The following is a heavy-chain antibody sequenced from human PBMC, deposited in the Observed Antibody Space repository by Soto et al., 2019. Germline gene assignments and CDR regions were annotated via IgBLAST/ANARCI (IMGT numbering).Heavy chain of an antibody. Sequence: EVQLVESGGGLVQPGGSLRLSCAASGFTFSSYWMHWVRQAPGKGLEWVSRINDDGRRTSYADSVKGRFTISRDNAKNTLYLQMNSLRDDDTAIDYCARRQRPSYTSDYWGQGTLVTVSS. CDR1: GFTFSSYW. CDR3: ARRQRPSYTSDY. J-gene: IGHJ4*02. D-gene: IGHD2-2*01. V-gene: IGHV3-74*01. CDR2: INDDGRRT.